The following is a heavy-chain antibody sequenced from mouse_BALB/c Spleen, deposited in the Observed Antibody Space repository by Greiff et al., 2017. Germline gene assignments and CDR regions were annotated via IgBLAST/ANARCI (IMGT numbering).Heavy chain of an antibody. CDR2: IYPGSGNT. Sequence: QVQLQQSGAELVRPGTSVKISCKASGYAFTNYWLGWVKQRPGHGLEWIGDIYPGSGNTYYNEKFKGKATLTADKSSSTAYMQLSSLTSEDSAVYFCARRGMIHFDYWGQGTTLTVSS. CDR3: ARRGMIHFDY. J-gene: IGHJ2*01. D-gene: IGHD2-3*01. V-gene: IGHV1-63*01. CDR1: GYAFTNYW.